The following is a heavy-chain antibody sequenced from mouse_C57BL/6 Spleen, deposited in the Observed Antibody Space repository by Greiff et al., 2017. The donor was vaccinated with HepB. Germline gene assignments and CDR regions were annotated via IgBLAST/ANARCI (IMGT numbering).Heavy chain of an antibody. Sequence: VQLQQSGPELVKPGASVKISCKASGYTFTDYYMNWVKQSHGKSLEWIGDINPNNGGTSYNQKFKGKATLTVDKSSSTAYMELRSLTSEDSAVYYCSHPHFDYWGQGTTLTVSS. CDR1: GYTFTDYY. J-gene: IGHJ2*01. CDR3: SHPHFDY. CDR2: INPNNGGT. V-gene: IGHV1-26*01.